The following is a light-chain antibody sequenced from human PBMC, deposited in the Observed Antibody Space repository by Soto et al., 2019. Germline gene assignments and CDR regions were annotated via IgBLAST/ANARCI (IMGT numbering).Light chain of an antibody. J-gene: IGKJ4*01. Sequence: IVFRESTCTRSLSPAERATLSCRAIQSVSSSYLAWYQQKPGQAPRLLIYGASSRATGIPDRFSGSGSGTDFTLAISTLEPEDFAVYYCRQYGRSLASAIGGGSKVDIK. CDR2: GAS. CDR1: QSVSSSY. CDR3: RQYGRSLASA. V-gene: IGKV3-20*01.